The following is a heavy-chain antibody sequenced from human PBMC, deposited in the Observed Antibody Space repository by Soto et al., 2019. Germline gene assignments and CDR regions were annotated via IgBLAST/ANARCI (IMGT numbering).Heavy chain of an antibody. CDR2: INGGDGDR. V-gene: IGHV1-3*01. CDR3: TRTKTGTYPLDY. CDR1: GYTFIDYA. Sequence: ASVKVSCKASGYTFIDYALHWVRQAPGQRLEWMGWINGGDGDRRSSQKFQGRVTITRDTSASTAYMELSSLRSEDTAVYYCTRTKTGTYPLDYWGQGTQVTVSS. J-gene: IGHJ4*02. D-gene: IGHD7-27*01.